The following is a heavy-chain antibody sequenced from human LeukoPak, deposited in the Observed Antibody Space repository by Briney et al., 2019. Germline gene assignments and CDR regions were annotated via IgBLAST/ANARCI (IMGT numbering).Heavy chain of an antibody. Sequence: SETLSLTCTVSGGSISSYYWSWIRQPPGKGLEWIGYIYYSGSTNYNPSLKSRVTTSVDTSKNQFSLKLSSVTAADTAVYYCAREGDYGDVVDYWGQGTLVTVSS. CDR1: GGSISSYY. D-gene: IGHD4-17*01. CDR3: AREGDYGDVVDY. J-gene: IGHJ4*02. V-gene: IGHV4-59*01. CDR2: IYYSGST.